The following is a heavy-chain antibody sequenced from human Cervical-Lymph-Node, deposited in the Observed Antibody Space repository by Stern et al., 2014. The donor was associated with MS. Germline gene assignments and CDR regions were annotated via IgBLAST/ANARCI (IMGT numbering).Heavy chain of an antibody. D-gene: IGHD6-19*01. CDR1: GYTFTNYY. CDR2: INPSGGSI. V-gene: IGHV1-46*01. J-gene: IGHJ6*02. CDR3: AREVAGHRLGMMDV. Sequence: VQLVESGAEVKKPGASVKVSCKASGYTFTNYYMHWVRHAPGQGLEWKGIINPSGGSIRYAQKFQGRVTMTRDTSTSTVYMELSSLRSEDTAVYYCAREVAGHRLGMMDVWGQGTTVTVSS.